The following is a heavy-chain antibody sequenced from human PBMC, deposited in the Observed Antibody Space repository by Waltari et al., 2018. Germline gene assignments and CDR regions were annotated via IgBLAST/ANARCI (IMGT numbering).Heavy chain of an antibody. CDR2: IEPKGGDT. CDR3: ARDLGEAHLRYEWFDP. D-gene: IGHD3-9*01. J-gene: IGHJ5*02. Sequence: QVQLVQSGAEVKNPGASVKVSCKTSGYNFIAYYLHWVRQAPGQGLEWMGRIEPKGGDTYYAQKCQGRGTMTRDTSSRTVCLELDRLKSDDTGVYFCARDLGEAHLRYEWFDPWGQGTLVTVSS. CDR1: GYNFIAYY. V-gene: IGHV1-2*02.